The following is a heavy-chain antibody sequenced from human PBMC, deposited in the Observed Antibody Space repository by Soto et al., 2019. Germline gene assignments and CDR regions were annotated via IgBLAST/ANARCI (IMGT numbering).Heavy chain of an antibody. V-gene: IGHV2-5*02. CDR3: AHRVLRTVFGLVTSTAIYFDF. CDR2: IYWDDDK. CDR1: GFSLTTSGLG. Sequence: QITLNESGPTVVRPTETLTLTCRFSGFSLTTSGLGVGWIRQSPGKAPEWLALIYWDDDKRYSASLKSRLTIPKEPSKNQVVLTVSDLDTTDTDTYYCAHRVLRTVFGLVTSTAIYFDFWGQGTPVAVSS. J-gene: IGHJ4*02. D-gene: IGHD3-3*01.